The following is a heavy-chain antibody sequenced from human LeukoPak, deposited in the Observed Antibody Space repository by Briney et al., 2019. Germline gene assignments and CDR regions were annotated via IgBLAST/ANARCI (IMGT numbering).Heavy chain of an antibody. V-gene: IGHV1-8*01. Sequence: ASVKVSCKASGYTFTSYDINWVRLATGQGLEWMGWMNPNSGNTGYAQKFQGRVTITRNTSISTAYMELSSLRSEDTAVYYCARGMDSYGYDYWGQGTLVTVSS. CDR3: ARGMDSYGYDY. CDR2: MNPNSGNT. D-gene: IGHD5-18*01. CDR1: GYTFTSYD. J-gene: IGHJ4*02.